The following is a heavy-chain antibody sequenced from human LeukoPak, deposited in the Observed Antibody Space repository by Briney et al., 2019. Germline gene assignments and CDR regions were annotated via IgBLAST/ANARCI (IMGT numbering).Heavy chain of an antibody. J-gene: IGHJ4*02. CDR1: GFTFSSYG. CDR2: IRYDGSNK. D-gene: IGHD1-26*01. CDR3: ARIVGATFDY. V-gene: IGHV3-30*02. Sequence: GGSLRLSCAASGFTFSSYGMHWVRRAAGKGLEWVAFIRYDGSNKYYADSVKGRFTISRDNSKNSLYLQMSSLRAEDTAVYYCARIVGATFDYWGQGTLVTVSS.